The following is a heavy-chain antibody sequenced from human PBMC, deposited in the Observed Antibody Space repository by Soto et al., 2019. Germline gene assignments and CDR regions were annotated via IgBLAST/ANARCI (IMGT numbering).Heavy chain of an antibody. CDR1: GYSFTSYW. J-gene: IGHJ4*02. D-gene: IGHD2-2*01. CDR3: ARAPLYCSSTSWTCYFDY. V-gene: IGHV5-10-1*01. Sequence: PGESLKISCKGSGYSFTSYWISWVRQMPGKGLEWMGRIDPSDSYTNYSPSFQGHVAISADKSISTAYLQWSSLKASDTAMYYCARAPLYCSSTSWTCYFDYWGQGTLVTVSS. CDR2: IDPSDSYT.